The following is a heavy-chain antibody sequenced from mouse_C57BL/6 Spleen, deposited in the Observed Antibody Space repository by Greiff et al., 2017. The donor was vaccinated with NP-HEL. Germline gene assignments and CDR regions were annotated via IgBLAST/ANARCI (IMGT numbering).Heavy chain of an antibody. Sequence: VQLQQSGAELARPGASVKLSCKASGYTFTSYGISWVKQRTGQGLEWIGEIYPRSGNTYYNEKFKGKATLTADKSSSTAYMELLSLTSEDSAVYFCARRTIYYDYDPSAYWGQGTLVTVSA. V-gene: IGHV1-81*01. CDR3: ARRTIYYDYDPSAY. CDR1: GYTFTSYG. J-gene: IGHJ3*01. CDR2: IYPRSGNT. D-gene: IGHD2-4*01.